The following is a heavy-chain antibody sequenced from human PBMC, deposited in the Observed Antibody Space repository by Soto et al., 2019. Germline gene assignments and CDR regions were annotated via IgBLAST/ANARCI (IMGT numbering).Heavy chain of an antibody. CDR1: GFTFSSYS. V-gene: IGHV3-23*01. CDR3: ARVPNSSGFHDY. CDR2: FRGSGDDGTT. J-gene: IGHJ4*02. Sequence: GGSLRLSCAASGFTFSSYSMSWVRQAPGKGLEWVSGFRGSGDDGTTYYADSVKGRFTISRDNSKNMLFLQMNSLRAEDTAVYYCARVPNSSGFHDYWGLGTLVTVSS. D-gene: IGHD3-22*01.